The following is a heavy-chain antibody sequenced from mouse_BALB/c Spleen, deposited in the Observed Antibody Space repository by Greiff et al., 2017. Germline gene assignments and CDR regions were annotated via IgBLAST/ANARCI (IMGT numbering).Heavy chain of an antibody. V-gene: IGHV5-17*02. J-gene: IGHJ2*01. Sequence: EVQRVESGGGLVQPGGSRKLSCAASGFTFSSFGMHWVRQAPEKGLEWVAYISSGSSTIYYADTVKGRFTISRDNPKNTLFLQMTSLRSEDTAMYYCARYWEHCFDYWGQGTTLTVSS. CDR1: GFTFSSFG. CDR3: ARYWEHCFDY. CDR2: ISSGSSTI. D-gene: IGHD4-1*01.